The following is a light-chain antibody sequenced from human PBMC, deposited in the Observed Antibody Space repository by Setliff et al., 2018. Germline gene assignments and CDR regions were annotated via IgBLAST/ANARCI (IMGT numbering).Light chain of an antibody. CDR3: SAYTSSSTDV. J-gene: IGLJ1*01. Sequence: QSVLTQPASVSGSPGQSIIVSCTGTSSDVGAYDLVSWYKQHPGKAPKLIISDVSNRPSGVSNRFSGSKSGNTASLTISGLQAEDEADYYCSAYTSSSTDVVGTGTKVTVL. CDR2: DVS. V-gene: IGLV2-14*03. CDR1: SSDVGAYDL.